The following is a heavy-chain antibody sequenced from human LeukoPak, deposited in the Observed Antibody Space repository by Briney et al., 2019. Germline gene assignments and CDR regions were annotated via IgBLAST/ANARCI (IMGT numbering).Heavy chain of an antibody. J-gene: IGHJ4*02. CDR2: IKQDGSEK. CDR3: ARVKFDY. CDR1: GFTSSGYW. V-gene: IGHV3-7*01. Sequence: GGSLRLSCAASGFTSSGYWMSWVRQAPGKGLEWVANIKQDGSEKYYVDSVKGRFTISRDNAKNSLYLQMNSLRAEDTAVYYCARVKFDYWGQGTLVTVSS.